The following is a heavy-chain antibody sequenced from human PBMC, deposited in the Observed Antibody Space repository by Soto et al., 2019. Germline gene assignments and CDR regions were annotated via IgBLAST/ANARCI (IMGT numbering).Heavy chain of an antibody. CDR2: IHYSGVT. D-gene: IGHD6-6*01. V-gene: IGHV4-59*01. CDR1: GGSIRTYY. Sequence: SETLSLTCSVSGGSIRTYYWNWIRQPPGGGLEWIAYIHYSGVTNYSPSLRGRVSISIDRSNNEFSLKVSSMTAADTAVYYCARDRAEGSSSTPAGGMDVWGPGTTVTVSS. CDR3: ARDRAEGSSSTPAGGMDV. J-gene: IGHJ6*02.